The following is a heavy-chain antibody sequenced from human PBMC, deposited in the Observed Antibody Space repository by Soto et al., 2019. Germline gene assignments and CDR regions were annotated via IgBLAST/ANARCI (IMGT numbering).Heavy chain of an antibody. D-gene: IGHD3-3*01. CDR2: IIAYNGNT. V-gene: IGHV1-18*01. J-gene: IGHJ6*02. CDR1: GYTFTSYG. CDR3: ARGRTPIDDFWSGYYFRGPPIYGMDV. Sequence: ASVNVSCKASGYTFTSYGISWVRQAPLQVLELMVWIIAYNGNTNYAQKLQGRVTMTTDTSTSTAYMELRSLRSDDTAVYYCARGRTPIDDFWSGYYFRGPPIYGMDVWGQGNTVTVSS.